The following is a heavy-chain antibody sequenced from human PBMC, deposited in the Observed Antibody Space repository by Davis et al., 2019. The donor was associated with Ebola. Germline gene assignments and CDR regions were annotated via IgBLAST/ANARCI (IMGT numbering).Heavy chain of an antibody. D-gene: IGHD3-22*01. J-gene: IGHJ4*02. CDR3: ARGPPKYDTSGLDY. CDR1: GGSISSYY. Sequence: SETLSLTCTVSGGSISSYYWSWIRQPPGKGLEWIGEINHSGSTNYNPSLKSRVTISVDTSKNQFSLKLSSVTAADTAVYFCARGPPKYDTSGLDYWGQGTLVTVSS. V-gene: IGHV4-34*01. CDR2: INHSGST.